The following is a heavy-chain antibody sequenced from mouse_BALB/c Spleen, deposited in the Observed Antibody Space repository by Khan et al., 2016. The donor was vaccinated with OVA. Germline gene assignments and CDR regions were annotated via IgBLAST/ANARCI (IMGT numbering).Heavy chain of an antibody. CDR3: ARETAYYGNYEAMDY. Sequence: VQLKESGPGLVAPSQSLSISCTVSGFSLTSYGVHWVRQPPGKGLEWLGVIWAGGSTNYNSALMSRLNIRKDNSRSQVFLKLNSLQTDDTAMYYCARETAYYGNYEAMDYWGQGTSVTVSS. CDR2: IWAGGST. J-gene: IGHJ4*01. CDR1: GFSLTSYG. V-gene: IGHV2-9*02. D-gene: IGHD2-10*01.